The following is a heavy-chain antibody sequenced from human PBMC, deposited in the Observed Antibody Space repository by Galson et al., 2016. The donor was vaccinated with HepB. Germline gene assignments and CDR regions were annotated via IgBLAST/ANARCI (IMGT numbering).Heavy chain of an antibody. CDR3: ARALGARPVSYYYYGMDV. J-gene: IGHJ6*02. CDR1: GDTFPNYD. Sequence: SVKVSCKASGDTFPNYDISWVRQAPGQGLEWMGWISAYNGNTYYAQNLQGRVTMTTDTSTSTAYMELRSLRSDDTAVYYCARALGARPVSYYYYGMDVWGQGTTVTVSS. V-gene: IGHV1-18*01. D-gene: IGHD6-6*01. CDR2: ISAYNGNT.